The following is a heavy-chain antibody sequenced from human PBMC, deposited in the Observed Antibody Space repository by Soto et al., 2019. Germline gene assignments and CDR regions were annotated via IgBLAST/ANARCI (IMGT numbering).Heavy chain of an antibody. CDR2: INHSGST. D-gene: IGHD2-2*01. J-gene: IGHJ4*02. CDR1: GGSFSGYY. Sequence: QVQLQQWGAGLLKPSETLSLTCAVYGGSFSGYYWSWIRQPPGKGLEWIGEINHSGSTNYNPSLMRRVTISVDTSKNQFSLKLSSVTAADTAVYYCARQPSTAVTPGAFDYWGQGTLVTVSS. V-gene: IGHV4-34*01. CDR3: ARQPSTAVTPGAFDY.